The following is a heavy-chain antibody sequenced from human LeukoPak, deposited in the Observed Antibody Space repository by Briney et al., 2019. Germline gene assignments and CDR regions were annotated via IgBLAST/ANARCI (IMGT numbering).Heavy chain of an antibody. V-gene: IGHV1-8*01. CDR2: MNPNSGNT. J-gene: IGHJ6*03. D-gene: IGHD6-6*01. Sequence: ASVKVSCKASGYTFTSYDINWVRQATGQGLEWMGWMNPNSGNTGYAQKFQGRVTMTRNTSISTAYMELSSLRSEDTAVYYCARGRQLARYMDVWGKGTTVTVSS. CDR1: GYTFTSYD. CDR3: ARGRQLARYMDV.